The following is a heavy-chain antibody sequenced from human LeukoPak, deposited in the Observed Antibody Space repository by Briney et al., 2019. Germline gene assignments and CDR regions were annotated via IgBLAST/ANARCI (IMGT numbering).Heavy chain of an antibody. Sequence: GGSLRLSCAASGFTFDDYAMHWVRQAPGKGLEWVSGISWNSGSTGYADSVKGRFTISRDNAKNSLYLQMNSLRAEDTALYYCAKDKRVQLWPNYYYYYGMDVWGQGTTVTVSS. CDR2: ISWNSGST. D-gene: IGHD5-18*01. V-gene: IGHV3-9*01. J-gene: IGHJ6*02. CDR1: GFTFDDYA. CDR3: AKDKRVQLWPNYYYYYGMDV.